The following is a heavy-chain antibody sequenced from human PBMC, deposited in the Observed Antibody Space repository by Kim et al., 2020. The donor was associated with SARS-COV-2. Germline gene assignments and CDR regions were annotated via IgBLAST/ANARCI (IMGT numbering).Heavy chain of an antibody. V-gene: IGHV1-69*13. J-gene: IGHJ3*02. CDR1: GGTFSSYA. CDR3: ARGYCSSTSCHARPDAFDI. CDR2: IIPIFGTA. D-gene: IGHD2-2*01. Sequence: SVKVSCKASGGTFSSYAISWVRQAPGQGLEWMGGIIPIFGTANYAQKFQGRVTITADESTSTAYMELSSLRSEDTAVYYCARGYCSSTSCHARPDAFDIWGQGTMVTVSS.